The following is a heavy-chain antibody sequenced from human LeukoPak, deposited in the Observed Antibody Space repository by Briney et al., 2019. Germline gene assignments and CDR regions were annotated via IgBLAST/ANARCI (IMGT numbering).Heavy chain of an antibody. CDR1: GVSIGSSHYY. Sequence: SETLSLTCTVSGVSIGSSHYYWGWIRQPAGKGLEWIGRVYFSGSTNYNPSLKGRVTISVDTSKNQFSLKLSSVTAADTAVYYCARRSVVPAASRFQHWGQGTLVTVSS. CDR2: VYFSGST. V-gene: IGHV4-61*05. D-gene: IGHD2-2*01. CDR3: ARRSVVPAASRFQH. J-gene: IGHJ1*01.